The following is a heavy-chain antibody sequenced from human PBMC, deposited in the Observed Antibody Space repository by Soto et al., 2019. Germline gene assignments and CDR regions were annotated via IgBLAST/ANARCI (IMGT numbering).Heavy chain of an antibody. D-gene: IGHD6-13*01. Sequence: TGGSLRLSCAASGFTFSSYSMNWVRQAPGKGLEWVSSISSSSSYIYYADSVKGRVTISVATSKTQFSLKLSSVTAADTAVYYCARLDGYYHYMDVWGKGTTVTVSS. CDR3: ARLDGYYHYMDV. CDR2: ISSSSSYI. CDR1: GFTFSSYS. J-gene: IGHJ6*03. V-gene: IGHV3-21*04.